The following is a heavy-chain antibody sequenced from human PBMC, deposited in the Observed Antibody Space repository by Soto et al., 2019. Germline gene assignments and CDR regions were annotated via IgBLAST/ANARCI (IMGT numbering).Heavy chain of an antibody. J-gene: IGHJ6*02. V-gene: IGHV4-31*03. Sequence: SETLSLTCTVSGGSISSGGYYWSWIRQHPGKGLEWIGYIYYSGSTYYNPSLKSRVTISVDMSKNQFSLKLSSVTAADTAVYYCARQLLVDGMDVWGQGTTVTVSS. CDR2: IYYSGST. CDR1: GGSISSGGYY. D-gene: IGHD3-10*01. CDR3: ARQLLVDGMDV.